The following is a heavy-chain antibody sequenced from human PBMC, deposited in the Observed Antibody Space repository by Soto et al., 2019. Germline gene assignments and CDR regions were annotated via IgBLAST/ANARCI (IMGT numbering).Heavy chain of an antibody. Sequence: SETLFLTCAVSGGSISSSNWWSWVRQPPGKGLEWIGEIYHSGSTNYNPSLKSRVTISVDKSKNQFSLKLSSVTAADTAVYYCASGGKYCSSTSCYPEGWFDPWGQGTLVTVSS. V-gene: IGHV4-4*02. CDR3: ASGGKYCSSTSCYPEGWFDP. D-gene: IGHD2-2*01. CDR2: IYHSGST. J-gene: IGHJ5*02. CDR1: GGSISSSNW.